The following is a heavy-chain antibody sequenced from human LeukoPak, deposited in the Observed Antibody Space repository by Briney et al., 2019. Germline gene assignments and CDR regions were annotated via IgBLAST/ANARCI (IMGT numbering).Heavy chain of an antibody. D-gene: IGHD3-10*01. J-gene: IGHJ5*02. CDR3: AKLGGSGSRTPSGFDP. Sequence: GGSLRLSCAASGFTFSRHWMHWVRQAPGKGLEWVAVISYDGSNKYYADSVKGRFTISRDNSKNTLYLQMNSLRAEDTAVYYCAKLGGSGSRTPSGFDPWGQGTLSPSPQ. CDR2: ISYDGSNK. V-gene: IGHV3-30*18. CDR1: GFTFSRHW.